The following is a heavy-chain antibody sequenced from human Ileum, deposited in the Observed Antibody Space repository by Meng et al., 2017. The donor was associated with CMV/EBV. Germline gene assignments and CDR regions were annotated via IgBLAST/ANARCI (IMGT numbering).Heavy chain of an antibody. D-gene: IGHD3-10*01. CDR1: GGSNSSSNYY. Sequence: VSGGSNSSSNYYWGWIRQPPGKGLESIGIIYYSGSTYYNPSLKSRVTISVDTSKSQFSLRLSSVTAADTAVYYCARLNWFGDRYFDYWGQGTLVTVSS. J-gene: IGHJ4*02. CDR3: ARLNWFGDRYFDY. V-gene: IGHV4-39*01. CDR2: IYYSGST.